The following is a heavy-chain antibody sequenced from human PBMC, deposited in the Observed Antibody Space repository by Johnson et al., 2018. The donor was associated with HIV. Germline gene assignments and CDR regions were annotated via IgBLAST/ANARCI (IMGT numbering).Heavy chain of an antibody. Sequence: QMQLVESGGGVVQPGRSLRLSCAASGFSFSYYAMHWVRQAPGKGLEWVAVISYDGINKYYADSVKGRFTISRDNSKNTLYQQMNSLRAEDTAVYYCAREQTSMVQGVIWAFDIWGQGTMVTVSS. V-gene: IGHV3-30-3*01. J-gene: IGHJ3*02. CDR1: GFSFSYYA. D-gene: IGHD3-10*01. CDR2: ISYDGINK. CDR3: AREQTSMVQGVIWAFDI.